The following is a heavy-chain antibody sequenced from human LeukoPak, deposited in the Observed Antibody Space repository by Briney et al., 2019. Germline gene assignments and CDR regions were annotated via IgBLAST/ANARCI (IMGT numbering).Heavy chain of an antibody. CDR1: GFTFTNAW. CDR2: IKSKTDGETT. D-gene: IGHD3-10*01. J-gene: IGHJ4*02. Sequence: GGSLRLSCVDSGFTFTNAWMSWVRQAPGKGLEWIGRIKSKTDGETTNYAEPVRGRFTISRDGSKSAVYLQMNSLKIEDTAVYYCTTDLGTYYHGSQRLIPIDYWGQGTLVTVSS. CDR3: TTDLGTYYHGSQRLIPIDY. V-gene: IGHV3-15*01.